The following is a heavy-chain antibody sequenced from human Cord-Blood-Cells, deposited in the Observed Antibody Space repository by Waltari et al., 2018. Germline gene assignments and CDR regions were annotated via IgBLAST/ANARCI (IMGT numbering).Heavy chain of an antibody. J-gene: IGHJ4*02. CDR3: VWQGVDY. D-gene: IGHD2-21*01. V-gene: IGHV1-2*02. CDR2: INPNSGGT. CDR1: GYTFTGYY. Sequence: QVQLVQSGAEVKKPGASVKVPCKASGYTFTGYYMHWVRQAPGQGLEWMGCINPNSGGTNYEQKFQGGGTMTRDTSSSTSYMELSRLRSDDTAVYYGVWQGVDYWGQGTLVTVSS.